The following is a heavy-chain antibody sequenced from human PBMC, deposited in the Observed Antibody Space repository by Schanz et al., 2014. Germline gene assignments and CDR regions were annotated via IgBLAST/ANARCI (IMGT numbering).Heavy chain of an antibody. J-gene: IGHJ6*02. Sequence: QVQLVQSGAEVKKPGASVKVSCKASGYTFTTYYMHWVRQAPGQGLEWMGIINPSGGSTTYAQKFQGGVTMTSDTSTSTVYMELSSLRSEDTAVYYCARDVGYDIVLLPTAQGGMDVWGQGTTVTVSS. CDR1: GYTFTTYY. D-gene: IGHD2-2*01. V-gene: IGHV1-46*01. CDR2: INPSGGST. CDR3: ARDVGYDIVLLPTAQGGMDV.